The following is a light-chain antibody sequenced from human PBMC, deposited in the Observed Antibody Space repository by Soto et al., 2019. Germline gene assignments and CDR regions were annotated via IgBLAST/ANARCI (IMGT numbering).Light chain of an antibody. V-gene: IGKV3-15*01. Sequence: IVMTQSPATVSVSPGERATLSCRASQSFGTNLAWYQQTPGQAPRLLIYGASIRATGVPDRFSGSGSGTEFTLTISSLRSEDFAVYYCQQYGGSPPVTFGQGTKLEIK. J-gene: IGKJ2*01. CDR2: GAS. CDR3: QQYGGSPPVT. CDR1: QSFGTN.